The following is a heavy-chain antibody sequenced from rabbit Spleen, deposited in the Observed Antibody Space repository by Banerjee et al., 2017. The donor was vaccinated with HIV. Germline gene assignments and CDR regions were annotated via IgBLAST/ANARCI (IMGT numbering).Heavy chain of an antibody. CDR3: ARDGTGGSYFAL. J-gene: IGHJ4*01. D-gene: IGHD8-1*01. CDR1: GFDLSNNG. CDR2: IEPIFGNT. V-gene: IGHV1S47*01. Sequence: QEQLVESGGGLVQPGGSLKLSCLASGFDLSNNGVSWVRQAPGKGLEWIGYIEPIFGNTYYANWVNGRFTISSHNAQNTLYLQLSSLTAADTATYFCARDGTGGSYFALWGQGTLV.